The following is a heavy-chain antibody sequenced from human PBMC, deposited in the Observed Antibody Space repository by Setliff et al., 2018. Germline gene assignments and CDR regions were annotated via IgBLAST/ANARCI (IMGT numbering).Heavy chain of an antibody. CDR3: ARRYYDSTDYYYYAFDI. D-gene: IGHD3-22*01. CDR1: GYSIGSGYY. J-gene: IGHJ3*02. CDR2: ISHSGYT. V-gene: IGHV4-38-2*01. Sequence: LSLTCGVTGYSIGSGYYWGWIRLSPGKGLEWIGDISHSGYTYYNPSLSSRVVISVDTSKNLVSLKLSSVTAADTAIYYCARRYYDSTDYYYYAFDIWGRGTMVTVSS.